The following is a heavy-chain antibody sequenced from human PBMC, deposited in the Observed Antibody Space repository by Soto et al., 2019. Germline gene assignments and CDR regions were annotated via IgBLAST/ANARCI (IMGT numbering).Heavy chain of an antibody. J-gene: IGHJ5*02. CDR3: ARVGGTPYNWFDP. V-gene: IGHV4-30-2*06. Sequence: TLSLTCAVSGGSISRGDYLGRWIRQSPGKGLEWIAYMYHSGSAYYNPSLRGRVTISVDTSKNQLSLNLTSVTAADTAVYYCARVGGTPYNWFDPWGPGILVTVSS. D-gene: IGHD1-1*01. CDR2: MYHSGSA. CDR1: GGSISRGDYL.